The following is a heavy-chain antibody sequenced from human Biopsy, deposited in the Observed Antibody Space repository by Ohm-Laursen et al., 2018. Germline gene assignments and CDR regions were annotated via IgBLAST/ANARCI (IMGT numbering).Heavy chain of an antibody. CDR2: LYTSGDT. CDR3: VRGVDYYDPYHYYALDV. D-gene: IGHD3-22*01. Sequence: SETLSLTCSVSGGLNSNYYWSWVRQSAGKGLEWIGRLYTSGDTNYNPSLKSRVSVSEDTSKNQFFLKVRSVTAADTAVYYCVRGVDYYDPYHYYALDVWGQGTTVTVSS. CDR1: GGLNSNYY. J-gene: IGHJ6*02. V-gene: IGHV4-4*07.